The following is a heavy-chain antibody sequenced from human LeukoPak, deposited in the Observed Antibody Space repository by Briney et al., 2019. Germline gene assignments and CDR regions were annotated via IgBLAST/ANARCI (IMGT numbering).Heavy chain of an antibody. V-gene: IGHV3-15*01. D-gene: IGHD1-26*01. CDR1: GFTFSNAW. Sequence: GGSLRLSCAASGFTFSNAWMTWVRQAPGKGLEWVGRIKSKTAGGTIDYAAPVKGRSTISRDDSKNTLYLQMNSLKTEDTAVYYCTTGESMVGSTIHIRWADWGQGTLVTVSS. CDR2: IKSKTAGGTI. J-gene: IGHJ4*02. CDR3: TTGESMVGSTIHIRWAD.